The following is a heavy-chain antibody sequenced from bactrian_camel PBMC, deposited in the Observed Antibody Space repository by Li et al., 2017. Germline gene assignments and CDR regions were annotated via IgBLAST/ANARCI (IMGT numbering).Heavy chain of an antibody. Sequence: QLVESGGASVQAGGSLTLSCEAAGFVPTKRCVGWFRQAPGKEREGVASIDSDGETTYADSVKGRFIISRDNAKNSVYLQMNSLKLEDTAMYYCAADFGPYCSGSYLARRANFEGQGTQVTVS. CDR1: GFVPTKRC. J-gene: IGHJ4*01. CDR2: IDSDGET. V-gene: IGHV3S53*01. D-gene: IGHD2*01.